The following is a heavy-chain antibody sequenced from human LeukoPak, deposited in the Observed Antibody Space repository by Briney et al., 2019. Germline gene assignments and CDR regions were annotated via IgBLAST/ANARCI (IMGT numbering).Heavy chain of an antibody. V-gene: IGHV1-8*02. D-gene: IGHD5-18*01. J-gene: IGHJ4*02. CDR3: GREGYGIDY. CDR1: GYSFISYG. CDR2: MNPNSGNT. Sequence: ASVKVSCKASGYSFISYGISWVRQATGQGLEWMGWMNPNSGNTGYAQKFQGRVTMTRNTSISTAYMELSSLRSEDTAVYYCGREGYGIDYWGQGTLVTVSS.